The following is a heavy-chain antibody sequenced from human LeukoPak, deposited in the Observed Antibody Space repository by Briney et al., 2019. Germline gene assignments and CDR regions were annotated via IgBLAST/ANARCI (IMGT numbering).Heavy chain of an antibody. V-gene: IGHV4-31*03. Sequence: TLSLTCTVSGSSISSGGYYWSWIRQHPGKGLEWIGYIYYSGSTYYNPSLKSRVTISVDTSKNQFSLKLSSVTAADTAVYYCARGAWVDYGDYDPHYFDYWGQGTLVTVSS. D-gene: IGHD4-17*01. CDR3: ARGAWVDYGDYDPHYFDY. CDR2: IYYSGST. CDR1: GSSISSGGYY. J-gene: IGHJ4*02.